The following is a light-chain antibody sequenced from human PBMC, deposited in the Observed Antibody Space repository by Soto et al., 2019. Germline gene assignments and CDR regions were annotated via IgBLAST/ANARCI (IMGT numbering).Light chain of an antibody. Sequence: EMVLTQSPATLSLSPGERATLSCRASQSVSSYLAWYQQKPGQAPRLLIYDASNRATGIPARFSGSGSGTYFPLTISSLEPEDFAVYYCQQRSNWPWTFGQGTKVDIK. CDR3: QQRSNWPWT. CDR1: QSVSSY. V-gene: IGKV3-11*01. CDR2: DAS. J-gene: IGKJ1*01.